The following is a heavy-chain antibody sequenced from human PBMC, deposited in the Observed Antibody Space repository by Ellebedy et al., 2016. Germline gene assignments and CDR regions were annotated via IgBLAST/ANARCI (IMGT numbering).Heavy chain of an antibody. V-gene: IGHV3-21*06. CDR1: GFTLSHYN. CDR2: IGYDGTFI. Sequence: GESLKISCTASGFTLSHYNVKWVRQAPGKGLEWVSFIGYDGTFITYADSVRGRFTISRDSANNFVYLQMNNLRAEDTAVYHCTRDVGSRDRASDIWGQGTLVTVSA. D-gene: IGHD3-10*01. CDR3: TRDVGSRDRASDI. J-gene: IGHJ3*02.